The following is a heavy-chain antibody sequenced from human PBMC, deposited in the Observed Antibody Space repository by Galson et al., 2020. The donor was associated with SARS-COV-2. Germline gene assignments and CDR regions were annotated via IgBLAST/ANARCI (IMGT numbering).Heavy chain of an antibody. CDR2: IKQDGSEK. V-gene: IGHV3-7*01. CDR3: ARGGNWHKY. D-gene: IGHD1-20*01. CDR1: GFTVSSAY. J-gene: IGHJ4*02. Sequence: GESLKISCAASGFTVSSAYISWVRQAPGEGLEWVANIKQDGSEKYYVDSVKGRFTISRDNAKNSLYLQMNSLRGEDTAVYYCARGGNWHKYWGQGTLVTVSS.